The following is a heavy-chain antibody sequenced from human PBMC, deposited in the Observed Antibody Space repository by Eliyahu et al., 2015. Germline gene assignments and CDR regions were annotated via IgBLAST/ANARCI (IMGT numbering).Heavy chain of an antibody. CDR2: ISYDGSSK. V-gene: IGHV3-30-3*01. CDR3: ARDQYYFDY. J-gene: IGHJ4*02. Sequence: QVQLVESGGGVVQPGRSLRLSCAASGFTFSSYAMHWVRQAPGKGLEWVAVISYDGSSKNYADSVKGRFTISRDNSENTLYLQMNSLRAEDTAVYYCARDQYYFDYWGQGTLVTVSS. CDR1: GFTFSSYA.